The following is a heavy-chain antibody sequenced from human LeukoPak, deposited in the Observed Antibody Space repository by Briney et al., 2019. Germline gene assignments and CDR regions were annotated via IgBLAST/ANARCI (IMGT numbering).Heavy chain of an antibody. CDR3: ARTALGGWFDP. V-gene: IGHV4-30-4*08. CDR2: IYYSGST. J-gene: IGHJ5*02. Sequence: SETLSLTCTVSGGSISSGDYYWSWIRQPPGKGLEWIGYIYYSGSTYYNPSLKSRVTISVDTSKNQFSLKLSSATAADPAVYYCARTALGGWFDPWGQGTLVTVSS. D-gene: IGHD2-15*01. CDR1: GGSISSGDYY.